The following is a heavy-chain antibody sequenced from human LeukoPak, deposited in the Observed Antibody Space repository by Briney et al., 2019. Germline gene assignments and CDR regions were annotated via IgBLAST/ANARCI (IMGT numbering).Heavy chain of an antibody. J-gene: IGHJ6*02. Sequence: SETLSLTCTVLGGSFTGYYWSWNRLSPGKGLEWIGYSYYTGTIIYNPSLTSRVTLSVDTSKNQFSLNLRSVTAADTAVYYCARHDSIGYYQRGMDVWGQGTTVIVSS. D-gene: IGHD2-15*01. CDR2: SYYTGTI. CDR1: GGSFTGYY. CDR3: ARHDSIGYYQRGMDV. V-gene: IGHV4-59*08.